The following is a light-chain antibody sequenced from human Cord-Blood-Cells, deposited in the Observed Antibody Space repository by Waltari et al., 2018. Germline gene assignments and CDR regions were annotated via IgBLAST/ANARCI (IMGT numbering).Light chain of an antibody. CDR2: DAS. Sequence: DIQMTQSPSTLSASVGDRVTLTCRASQRISSWLAWYQQKPGKAPKLLIYDASSLESGVPSRFSGSGSGTEFTLTISSLQPDDFATYYCQQYNSYLWTFGQGTKVEIK. CDR1: QRISSW. J-gene: IGKJ1*01. V-gene: IGKV1-5*01. CDR3: QQYNSYLWT.